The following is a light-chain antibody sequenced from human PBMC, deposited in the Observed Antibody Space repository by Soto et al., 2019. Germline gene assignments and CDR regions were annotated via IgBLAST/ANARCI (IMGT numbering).Light chain of an antibody. CDR1: QGISKY. J-gene: IGKJ1*01. V-gene: IGKV1-5*03. Sequence: DILMSQARSALSASVGDRVTITCRASQGISKYLAWYQQKPGKGPKLLIHKASTLESGVPSRFSGSGFGTEFTLTISGLQPEDSATYYCQQYERYSTFGQATKVDI. CDR3: QQYERYST. CDR2: KAS.